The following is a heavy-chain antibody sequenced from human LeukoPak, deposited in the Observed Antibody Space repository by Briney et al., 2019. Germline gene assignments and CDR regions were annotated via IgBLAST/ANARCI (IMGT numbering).Heavy chain of an antibody. CDR1: GFTFSSYS. CDR3: AKGGGSLIGAFDI. V-gene: IGHV3-21*04. D-gene: IGHD2-15*01. J-gene: IGHJ3*02. Sequence: GGSLRLSCAASGFTFSSYSMNWVRQAPGKGLEWVSSISSSSSYIYYADSVKGRFTISRDNAKNSLYLQMNSLRAEDTALYYCAKGGGSLIGAFDIWGQGTMVTVSS. CDR2: ISSSSSYI.